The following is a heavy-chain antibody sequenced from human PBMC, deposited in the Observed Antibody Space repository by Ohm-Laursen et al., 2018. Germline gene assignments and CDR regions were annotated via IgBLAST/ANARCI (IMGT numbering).Heavy chain of an antibody. CDR3: ARGWHSAIDP. J-gene: IGHJ5*02. D-gene: IGHD5-24*01. Sequence: ASVKVSCKASGYTFTSYGISWVRQAPGQGLEWMGWINPYDGDTKYAQKLQGRVTMTTGTSTSTAYMELRSLRSDDTAVYYCARGWHSAIDPWGQGTLVTVSS. V-gene: IGHV1-18*01. CDR1: GYTFTSYG. CDR2: INPYDGDT.